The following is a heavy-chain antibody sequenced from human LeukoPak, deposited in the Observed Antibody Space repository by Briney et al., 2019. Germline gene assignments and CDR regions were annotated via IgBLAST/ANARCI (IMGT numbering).Heavy chain of an antibody. D-gene: IGHD6-13*01. Sequence: GESLKISCKGSGYSFTSYWISWVRQMPGKGLEWMGRIDPSDSYTNYSPSFQGHVTISADKSISTAYLQWSGLKASDTAMYYCAATGYSSSQDFDYWGQGTLVTVSS. CDR3: AATGYSSSQDFDY. CDR1: GYSFTSYW. CDR2: IDPSDSYT. J-gene: IGHJ4*02. V-gene: IGHV5-10-1*01.